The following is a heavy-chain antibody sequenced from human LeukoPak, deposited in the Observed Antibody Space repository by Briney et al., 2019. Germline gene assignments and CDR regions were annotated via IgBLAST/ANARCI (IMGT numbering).Heavy chain of an antibody. J-gene: IGHJ4*02. CDR3: ARRKYQTAADY. V-gene: IGHV4-39*01. CDR2: IYYSGST. Sequence: SETLSLTCTVPGGSISSNNYYWGWIRQPPGKGLEWIGSIYYSGSTYYNPSLKSRVTISVDTSKNQFSLKLSSVTAADTAVYYCARRKYQTAADYWGQGTLVTVSS. D-gene: IGHD2-2*01. CDR1: GGSISSNNYY.